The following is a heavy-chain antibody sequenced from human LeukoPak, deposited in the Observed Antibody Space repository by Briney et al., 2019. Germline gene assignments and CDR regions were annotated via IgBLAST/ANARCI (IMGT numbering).Heavy chain of an antibody. CDR2: IIPILGIA. J-gene: IGHJ3*02. Sequence: SVKVSCKASGGTFSSYTISWVPQAPGQGLEWIGRIIPILGIANYAQKFQGRVTITADKSTSTAYMELSSLRSEDTAAYYCACQVGRLCSSTSCSDAFDIWGQGTMVTVSS. CDR3: ACQVGRLCSSTSCSDAFDI. CDR1: GGTFSSYT. V-gene: IGHV1-69*02. D-gene: IGHD2-2*01.